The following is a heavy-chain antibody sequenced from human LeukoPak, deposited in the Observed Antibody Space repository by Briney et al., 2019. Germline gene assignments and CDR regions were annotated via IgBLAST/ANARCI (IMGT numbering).Heavy chain of an antibody. CDR3: AKDDEVGYCSSTSCYLDY. CDR2: ISYDGSNK. Sequence: PGRSLRLSCAASGFTFSSYGMHWVRQAPGKGLEWVAVISYDGSNKYYADSVKGRFTISRENSKNTLYLQMNSLRAEDTAVYYCAKDDEVGYCSSTSCYLDYWGQGTLVTVSS. D-gene: IGHD2-2*01. J-gene: IGHJ4*02. CDR1: GFTFSSYG. V-gene: IGHV3-30*18.